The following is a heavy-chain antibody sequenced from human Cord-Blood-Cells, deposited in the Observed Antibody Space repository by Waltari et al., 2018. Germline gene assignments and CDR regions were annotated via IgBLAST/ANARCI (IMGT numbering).Heavy chain of an antibody. Sequence: EVQLVESGGGLVQPGRSLRLSCTASGFTFGDYAMSWVRQAPGKGLEWVGFIRSKAYGGTTEYAASVKGRFTISRDDSKSIAYLQMNSLKTEDTAVYYCTRGLELQSPLSLFDYWGQGTLVTVSS. CDR3: TRGLELQSPLSLFDY. J-gene: IGHJ4*02. CDR2: IRSKAYGGTT. D-gene: IGHD1-7*01. CDR1: GFTFGDYA. V-gene: IGHV3-49*04.